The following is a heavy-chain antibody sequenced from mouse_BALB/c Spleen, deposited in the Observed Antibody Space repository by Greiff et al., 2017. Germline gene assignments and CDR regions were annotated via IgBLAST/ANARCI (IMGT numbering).Heavy chain of an antibody. CDR2: IYPGGGYT. CDR1: GYSFTNYW. J-gene: IGHJ3*01. D-gene: IGHD1-2*01. V-gene: IGHV1-63*02. CDR3: AIGPYYGSAWFAY. Sequence: VKLVESGAELVRPGTSVKISCKASGYSFTNYWLGWVKQRPGHGLEWIGDIYPGGGYTNYNEKFKGKATLTADTSSSTAYMQLSSLTSEDSAVYFCAIGPYYGSAWFAYWGQGTLVTVSA.